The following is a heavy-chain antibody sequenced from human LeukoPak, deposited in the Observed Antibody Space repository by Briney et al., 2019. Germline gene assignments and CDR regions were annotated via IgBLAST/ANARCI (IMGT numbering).Heavy chain of an antibody. CDR1: GGSISSSSYY. J-gene: IGHJ4*02. D-gene: IGHD3-10*01. Sequence: SETLSLTCTVSGGSISSSSYYWGWTRQPPGKGLEWVGSIYYSGSTYYNPSLKSRVTISVDTSKNQFSLKLSSVTAADMAVYYCARDLGMVGVTMVRGVTLDYWGQGTLVTVSS. CDR2: IYYSGST. CDR3: ARDLGMVGVTMVRGVTLDY. V-gene: IGHV4-39*07.